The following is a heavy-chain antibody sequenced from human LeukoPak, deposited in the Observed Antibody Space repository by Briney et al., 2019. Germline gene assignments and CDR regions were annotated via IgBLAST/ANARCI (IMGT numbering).Heavy chain of an antibody. CDR1: GGSISSGGYY. V-gene: IGHV4-31*03. D-gene: IGHD3-22*01. J-gene: IGHJ4*02. Sequence: PSETLSLTCTVSGGSISSGGYYWSWIRQHPGKGLEWIGYIYYSGSTYYNPSLKSRVTISVDTSKNQFSLKLNSVTAADTAVYYCARHYYDSSAFDYWGQGTLVTVSS. CDR2: IYYSGST. CDR3: ARHYYDSSAFDY.